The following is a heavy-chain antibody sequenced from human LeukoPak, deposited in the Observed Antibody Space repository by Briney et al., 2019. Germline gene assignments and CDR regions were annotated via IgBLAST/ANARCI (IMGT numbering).Heavy chain of an antibody. CDR2: IYYSGST. Sequence: SSETLSLTCTVSGGSISSYYWSWIRQPPGKGLEWIGYIYYSGSTNYNPSLKSRVTISVDTSKNQFSLKLSSVTAADTAVYYCARVSYGTVAGTSAFDYWGQGTLVTVSS. D-gene: IGHD6-19*01. CDR3: ARVSYGTVAGTSAFDY. CDR1: GGSISSYY. V-gene: IGHV4-59*12. J-gene: IGHJ4*02.